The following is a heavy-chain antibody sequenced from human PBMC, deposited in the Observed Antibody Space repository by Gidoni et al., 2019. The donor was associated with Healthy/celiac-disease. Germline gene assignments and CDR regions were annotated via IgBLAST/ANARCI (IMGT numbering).Heavy chain of an antibody. Sequence: QVQLVESGGGVVQPGRSLRLSCAASGFTCSSYAMHWVRQAPGKGLAWVAVISYDGSNKYYADSVKCRFTISRDNSKNTLYLQMNSLRAEDTAVYYCASEVLSPCDYWGQGTLVTVSS. CDR2: ISYDGSNK. J-gene: IGHJ4*02. CDR3: ASEVLSPCDY. V-gene: IGHV3-30-3*01. CDR1: GFTCSSYA.